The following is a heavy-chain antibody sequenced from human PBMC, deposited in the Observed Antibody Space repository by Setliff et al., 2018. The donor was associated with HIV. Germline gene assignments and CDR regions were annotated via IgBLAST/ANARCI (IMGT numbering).Heavy chain of an antibody. CDR3: ARTAYYRDGSGYYSVAFDM. CDR2: INSDGSST. V-gene: IGHV3-74*01. J-gene: IGHJ3*02. Sequence: PGGSLRLSCAASGFTFSSYWMHWVRQAPGKGLVWVSRINSDGSSTSYADSVKGRFTISREDARNSGYLQMNSLRDDDTAVYFCARTAYYRDGSGYYSVAFDMWGPGTMVTVSS. CDR1: GFTFSSYW. D-gene: IGHD3-22*01.